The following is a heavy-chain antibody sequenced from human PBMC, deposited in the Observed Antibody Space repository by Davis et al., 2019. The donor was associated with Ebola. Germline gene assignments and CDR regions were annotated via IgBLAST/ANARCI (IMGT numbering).Heavy chain of an antibody. J-gene: IGHJ3*01. Sequence: GGSLRLSCAASGFTFSSYSMNWVRQAPGKGLEWVSSISSSSSYIYYADSVKGRFTISRDNAKNSLYLQMNSLRDEDTAVYYCVRGRDIVVVTATPCFGFWGQGTMVTVSS. V-gene: IGHV3-21*01. CDR2: ISSSSSYI. D-gene: IGHD2-21*02. CDR3: VRGRDIVVVTATPCFGF. CDR1: GFTFSSYS.